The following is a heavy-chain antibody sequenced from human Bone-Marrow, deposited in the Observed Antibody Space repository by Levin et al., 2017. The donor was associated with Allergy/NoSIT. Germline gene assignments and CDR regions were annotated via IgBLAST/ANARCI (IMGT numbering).Heavy chain of an antibody. D-gene: IGHD6-13*01. CDR1: GFTFTNSW. Sequence: GGSLRLSCAGSGFTFTNSWMHWVRQAPGKGLVWVSRINADGTTYADSVKGRFTISRDIAKNTLYLQMNSLRVEDTAVYYCARGEAVWYLFHSWGQGTLVTVSS. V-gene: IGHV3-74*01. CDR3: ARGEAVWYLFHS. J-gene: IGHJ4*02. CDR2: INADGT.